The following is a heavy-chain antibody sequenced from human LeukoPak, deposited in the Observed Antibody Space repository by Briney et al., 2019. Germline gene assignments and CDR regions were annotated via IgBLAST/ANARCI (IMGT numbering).Heavy chain of an antibody. CDR3: AKDSSSWHYYNYGMDV. CDR2: ISGSGGST. V-gene: IGHV3-23*01. Sequence: PGGSLRLSCAASGFTFSSYAMSWVRQAPGKGLEWVSAISGSGGSTYYADSVKGRFTISRDNSKNTLYLQMNSLRAEDTAVYYCAKDSSSWHYYNYGMDVWGQGTTVTVSS. J-gene: IGHJ6*02. D-gene: IGHD6-13*01. CDR1: GFTFSSYA.